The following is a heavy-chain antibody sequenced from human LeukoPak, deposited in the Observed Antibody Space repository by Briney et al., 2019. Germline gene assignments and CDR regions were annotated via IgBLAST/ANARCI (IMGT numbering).Heavy chain of an antibody. J-gene: IGHJ4*02. CDR1: GFTFSTYS. D-gene: IGHD6-19*01. Sequence: GGSLRLSCAASGFTFSTYSMTWVRQAPGKGLEWVSSIYNSGSRTFYGDSAKGRFTVSRNNSKNTLYLQMNSLRAEDTAVYYCAKDVAPDSGWDLDYWGQGTLVTVSS. CDR2: IYNSGSRT. V-gene: IGHV3-23*05. CDR3: AKDVAPDSGWDLDY.